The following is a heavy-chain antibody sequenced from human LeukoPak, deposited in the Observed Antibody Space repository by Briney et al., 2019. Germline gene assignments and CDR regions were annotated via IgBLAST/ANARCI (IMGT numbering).Heavy chain of an antibody. Sequence: GGSLRLSCAASGFTFSTYWMSWVRQAPGKGLEWVANIKYDGSEKYYVDSVNGRFTISRDNAKNSLYLQMNSLRAEDTAVYYCAREPFWSGYYSNSHFDCWGQGTLVTVSS. CDR1: GFTFSTYW. V-gene: IGHV3-7*01. D-gene: IGHD3-3*01. CDR3: AREPFWSGYYSNSHFDC. J-gene: IGHJ4*02. CDR2: IKYDGSEK.